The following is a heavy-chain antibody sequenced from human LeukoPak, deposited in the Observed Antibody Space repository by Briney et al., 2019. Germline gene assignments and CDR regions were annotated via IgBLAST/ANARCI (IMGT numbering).Heavy chain of an antibody. CDR1: GFTFDDYA. CDR3: AKAHSMYYYDSSGFDY. CDR2: ISWNSGSI. Sequence: PGGSLRLSCAASGFTFDDYAMHWVRQAPGEGLEWVSGISWNSGSIGYADSVKGRFTISRDNAKNSLYLQMNSLRAEDTALYYCAKAHSMYYYDSSGFDYWGQGTLVTVSS. J-gene: IGHJ4*02. D-gene: IGHD3-22*01. V-gene: IGHV3-9*01.